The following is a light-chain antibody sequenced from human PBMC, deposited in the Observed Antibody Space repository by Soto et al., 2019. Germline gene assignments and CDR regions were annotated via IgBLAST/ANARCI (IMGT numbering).Light chain of an antibody. Sequence: QSALTQPRSVSGSPGQSVTISCTGTSSDVGGYNYVSWYQQHPGKAPKLMIYDVSKRPSGVPDRFSGSKSGHTAYLTISGLQAEDECDSYCCSYAGSYTLVVFGSGTKLTVL. CDR2: DVS. V-gene: IGLV2-11*01. CDR3: CSYAGSYTLVV. J-gene: IGLJ1*01. CDR1: SSDVGGYNY.